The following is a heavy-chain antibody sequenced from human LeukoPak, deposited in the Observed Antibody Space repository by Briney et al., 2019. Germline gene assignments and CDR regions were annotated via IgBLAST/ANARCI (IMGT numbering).Heavy chain of an antibody. V-gene: IGHV4-4*07. J-gene: IGHJ5*02. CDR3: ARDQYCSSTSCYTGYNWFDP. Sequence: SETLSHTCTVSGGSISSYYWSWIRQPAGKGLEWIGRIYTSGSTNYNPSLKSRVTMSVDTSKNQFSLKLGSVTAADTAVYYCARDQYCSSTSCYTGYNWFDPWGQGTLVTVSS. CDR1: GGSISSYY. CDR2: IYTSGST. D-gene: IGHD2-2*02.